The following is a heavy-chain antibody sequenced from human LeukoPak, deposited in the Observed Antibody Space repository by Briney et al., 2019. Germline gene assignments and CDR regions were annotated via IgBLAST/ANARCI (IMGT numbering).Heavy chain of an antibody. CDR1: GGSFSGYY. J-gene: IGHJ4*02. Sequence: PSETLSLTCAVYGGSFSGYYWSWIRQPPGKGLEWIGEINHSGSTNYNPSLKSRVTISVDTSKNQFSLKLSSVTAADTAVYYCARSPGVTPYYFDYWGQGTLVTVSS. D-gene: IGHD4-4*01. V-gene: IGHV4-34*01. CDR3: ARSPGVTPYYFDY. CDR2: INHSGST.